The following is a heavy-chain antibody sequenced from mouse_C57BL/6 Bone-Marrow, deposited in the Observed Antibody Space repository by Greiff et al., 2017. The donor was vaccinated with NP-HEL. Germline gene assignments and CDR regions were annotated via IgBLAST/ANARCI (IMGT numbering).Heavy chain of an antibody. J-gene: IGHJ3*01. CDR2: ISSGGDYI. D-gene: IGHD2-2*01. V-gene: IGHV5-9-1*02. Sequence: EVKLMESGEGLVKPGGSLKLSCAASGFTFSSYAMSWVRQTPEKRLEWVAYISSGGDYIYYADTVKGRFTISRDNARNTLYLQMSSLKSEDTAMYYCTRDYGYLFAYWGQGTLVTVSA. CDR3: TRDYGYLFAY. CDR1: GFTFSSYA.